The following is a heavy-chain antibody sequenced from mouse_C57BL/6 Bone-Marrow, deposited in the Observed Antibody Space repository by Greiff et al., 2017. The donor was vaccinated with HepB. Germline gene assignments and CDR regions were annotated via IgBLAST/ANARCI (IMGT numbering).Heavy chain of an antibody. CDR3: ARVTTVVSWYFDV. CDR2: IDPNSGGT. Sequence: QVQLQQPGAELVKPGASVKLSCKASGYTFTSYWMHWVKQRPGRGLEWIGRIDPNSGGTKYNEKFKSKATLTVDKPSSTADMQLSSLTSEDSAVYYCARVTTVVSWYFDVWGTGTTVTVSS. J-gene: IGHJ1*03. CDR1: GYTFTSYW. V-gene: IGHV1-72*01. D-gene: IGHD1-1*01.